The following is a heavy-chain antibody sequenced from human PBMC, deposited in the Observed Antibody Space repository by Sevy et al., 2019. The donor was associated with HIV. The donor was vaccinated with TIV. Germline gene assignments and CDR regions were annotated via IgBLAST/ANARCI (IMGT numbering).Heavy chain of an antibody. CDR3: ARGFSEYYDILTGYSGFDY. CDR2: INSDGSST. V-gene: IGHV3-74*01. D-gene: IGHD3-9*01. J-gene: IGHJ4*02. CDR1: GFTFSSYW. Sequence: GGSLRLSCAASGFTFSSYWMHWVRQAPGKGLVWVSRINSDGSSTNYGDSVKGRFTISRDNAKDTLYLQMNSLRAEDTAVYYCARGFSEYYDILTGYSGFDYWGQRTLGTVS.